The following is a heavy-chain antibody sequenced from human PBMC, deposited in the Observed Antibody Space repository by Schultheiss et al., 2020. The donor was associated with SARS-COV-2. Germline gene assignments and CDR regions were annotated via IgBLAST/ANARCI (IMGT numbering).Heavy chain of an antibody. CDR3: ARGGSAGGVDY. Sequence: SETLSLTCAVYGGSFSGYYWSWIRQPPGKGLEWIGEINHSGSTNYNPSLKSRVTISVDTSKNQFSLKLSSVTAADTDVYYCARGGSAGGVDYWGQGTLVTVSS. V-gene: IGHV4-34*01. J-gene: IGHJ4*02. D-gene: IGHD6-25*01. CDR1: GGSFSGYY. CDR2: INHSGST.